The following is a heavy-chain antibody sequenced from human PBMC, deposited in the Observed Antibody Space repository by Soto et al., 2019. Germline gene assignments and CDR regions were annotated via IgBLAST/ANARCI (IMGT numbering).Heavy chain of an antibody. V-gene: IGHV3-7*03. J-gene: IGHJ4*02. CDR1: DFTFRNYW. Sequence: EVQLVKSGGDLVQPGGSLRLSCATSDFTFRNYWMNWVRQAPGKGLEWVANIKPDGSATNYVDSVKGRFTISRDNVRNSVSLQMNSLRVEDTAVYFCFGGNGGPQWGQGTLVTVSS. D-gene: IGHD3-16*01. CDR3: FGGNGGPQ. CDR2: IKPDGSAT.